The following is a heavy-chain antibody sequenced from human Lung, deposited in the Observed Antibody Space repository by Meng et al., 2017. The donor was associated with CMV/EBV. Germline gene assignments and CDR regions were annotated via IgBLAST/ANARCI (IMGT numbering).Heavy chain of an antibody. D-gene: IGHD6-13*01. CDR1: AFTFNNYA. CDR3: ARDLLSSSSWSPPLSFDP. Sequence: GESLKISCAASAFTFNNYAMHWVRQAPGKGLERVAVISYDGFNKYYADSVNGRFTISRDNSKNTLYLQMNSLRAEDTAVYYCARDLLSSSSWSPPLSFDPWGQGTLVTVSS. V-gene: IGHV3-30-3*01. J-gene: IGHJ5*02. CDR2: ISYDGFNK.